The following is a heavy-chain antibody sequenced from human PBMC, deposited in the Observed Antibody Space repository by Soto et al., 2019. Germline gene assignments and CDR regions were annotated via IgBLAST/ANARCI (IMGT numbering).Heavy chain of an antibody. CDR2: ISAYNGNT. Sequence: QVQLVQSGAEVKKPGASVKVSCKASGYTSTSYGISWVRQAPGQGLEWMGWISAYNGNTNYAQKLQGRVTMTTDTSTSTAYMELRSLRSDDTAVYYCARREDIVVVSAVVDCWFDPWRQGTLVTVSS. D-gene: IGHD2-2*01. CDR1: GYTSTSYG. V-gene: IGHV1-18*01. CDR3: ARREDIVVVSAVVDCWFDP. J-gene: IGHJ5*02.